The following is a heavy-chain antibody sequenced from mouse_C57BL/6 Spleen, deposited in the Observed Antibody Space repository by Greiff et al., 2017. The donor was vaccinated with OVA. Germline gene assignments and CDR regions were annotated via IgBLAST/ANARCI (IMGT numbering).Heavy chain of an antibody. CDR3: ARAHLYGSTPYYAMDY. CDR2: INYDGSST. CDR1: GFTFSDYY. V-gene: IGHV5-16*01. D-gene: IGHD1-1*01. Sequence: EVQLVESEGGLVQPGSSMKLSCTASGFTFSDYYMAWVRQVPEKGLEWVANINYDGSSTYYLDSLKSRFIISRDNAKNILYLQMSSLKSEDTATYYCARAHLYGSTPYYAMDYWGQGTSVTVSS. J-gene: IGHJ4*01.